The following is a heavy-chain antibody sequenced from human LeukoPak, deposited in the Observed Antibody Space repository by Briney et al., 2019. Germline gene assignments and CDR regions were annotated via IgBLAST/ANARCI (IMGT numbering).Heavy chain of an antibody. D-gene: IGHD1-1*01. J-gene: IGHJ3*02. CDR1: GGSITNSY. CDR2: INYSGST. Sequence: PSETLSLTCTVSGGSITNSYWNWIRQSPGKGLEWIGYINYSGSTNYNPSLKSRVTISVDTSKNQFSLKLSSVTAADTAVYLCARDPLSTNDFDIWGQGTMVTVSS. CDR3: ARDPLSTNDFDI. V-gene: IGHV4-59*01.